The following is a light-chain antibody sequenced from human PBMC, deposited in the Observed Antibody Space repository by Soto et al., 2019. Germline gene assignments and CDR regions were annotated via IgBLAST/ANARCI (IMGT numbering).Light chain of an antibody. CDR2: DAS. CDR3: QQYSKWPIT. CDR1: QSIGNS. Sequence: EIVLTQSPATMSLSPGDRATLSCRASQSIGNSLAWYQQKRGQPPRLLIYDASSRATGIPARFSGSGSGTEFSLTISSLQSEDFAVYYCQQYSKWPITFGQGTRLEIK. J-gene: IGKJ5*01. V-gene: IGKV3D-15*01.